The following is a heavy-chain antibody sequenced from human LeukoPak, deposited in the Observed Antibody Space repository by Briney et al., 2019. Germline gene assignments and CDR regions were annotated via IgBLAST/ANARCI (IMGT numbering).Heavy chain of an antibody. CDR2: ISYDGSNK. Sequence: GESLRLSCAASGFTFSSYGMHWVRQAPGKGLEWVAVISYDGSNKYYADSVKGRFTISRDNSKNTLYLQMNSLRAEDTAVYYCAKRRDYYYYGMDVWGQGTTVTVSS. CDR1: GFTFSSYG. J-gene: IGHJ6*02. CDR3: AKRRDYYYYGMDV. V-gene: IGHV3-30*18.